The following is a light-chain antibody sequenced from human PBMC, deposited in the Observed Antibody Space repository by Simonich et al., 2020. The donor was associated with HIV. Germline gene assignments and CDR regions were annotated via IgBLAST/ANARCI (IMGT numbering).Light chain of an antibody. CDR2: GAS. J-gene: IGKJ5*01. CDR3: QQYYSAPIT. Sequence: EIVMTQSPATLSVSPGERATLSCRASQSVSSNLAWYQQKPGQAPRLLIYGASTRATGIPARFSGSGSGTEFTLTISSLQAEDVAVYYCQQYYSAPITFGQGTRLEI. V-gene: IGKV3-15*01. CDR1: QSVSSN.